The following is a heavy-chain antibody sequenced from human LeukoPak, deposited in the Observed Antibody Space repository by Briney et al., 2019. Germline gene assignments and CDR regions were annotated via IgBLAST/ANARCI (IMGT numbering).Heavy chain of an antibody. CDR1: GYSISSGYY. D-gene: IGHD3-22*01. CDR2: IYHTGST. CDR3: ARVPSTNYYDSSGYWGYFDY. Sequence: SETLSLTCTVSGYSISSGYYWGWIRQPPGMGMEWIGSIYHTGSTYYNPSLKSRVTISVDTSKNQFSLKLSSVTAADTAVYYCARVPSTNYYDSSGYWGYFDYWGQGTLVTVSS. J-gene: IGHJ4*02. V-gene: IGHV4-38-2*02.